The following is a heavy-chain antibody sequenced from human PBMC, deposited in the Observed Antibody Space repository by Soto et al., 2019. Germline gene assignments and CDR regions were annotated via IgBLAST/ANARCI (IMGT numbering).Heavy chain of an antibody. CDR3: ARMATFGALNWFDP. Sequence: ASVNVSCKASGYIFTNNVVSWVRQAPGQVLEGMGWMNPGSGDTGYGQKFQGRVTMTRDIYIATAYMELSSLRSDDTAIYYCARMATFGALNWFDPWGQGARVTV. CDR2: MNPGSGDT. CDR1: GYIFTNNV. J-gene: IGHJ5*02. D-gene: IGHD3-16*01. V-gene: IGHV1-8*01.